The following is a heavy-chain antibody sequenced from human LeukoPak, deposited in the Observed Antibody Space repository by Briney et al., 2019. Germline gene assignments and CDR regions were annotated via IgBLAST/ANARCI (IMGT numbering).Heavy chain of an antibody. CDR2: IRYDGSNK. CDR3: AKARGIVVVPAHFDP. Sequence: GGSLRLSCAASGFTFSSYGMHWVRQAPGKGLEWVAFIRYDGSNKYYADSVKGRFTISRDNSKNTLYLQMNSLRAEDTAVYYCAKARGIVVVPAHFDPWGQGTLVTVSS. V-gene: IGHV3-30*02. J-gene: IGHJ5*02. CDR1: GFTFSSYG. D-gene: IGHD2-2*01.